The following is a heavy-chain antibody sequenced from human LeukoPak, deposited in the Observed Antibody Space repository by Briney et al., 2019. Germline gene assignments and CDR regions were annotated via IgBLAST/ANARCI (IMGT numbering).Heavy chain of an antibody. CDR1: GFTFSSYA. CDR3: AKTFYSSGYPIDY. Sequence: GGSLRLSCAASGFTFSSYAMSWVRQAPGKGLEWVSAISGSGGSTYYADSVKGRFTISRDSSKNTLYLQMNSLRAEDTAVYYCAKTFYSSGYPIDYWGQGTLVTVSS. D-gene: IGHD3-22*01. CDR2: ISGSGGST. V-gene: IGHV3-23*01. J-gene: IGHJ4*02.